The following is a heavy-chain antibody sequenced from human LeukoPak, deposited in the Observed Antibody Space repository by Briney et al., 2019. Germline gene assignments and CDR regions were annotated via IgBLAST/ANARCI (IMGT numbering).Heavy chain of an antibody. CDR1: GFPFGDYG. CDR3: AARSSGNPYF. V-gene: IGHV3-33*03. D-gene: IGHD1-26*01. CDR2: IWYDGSNK. Sequence: GGSLRLSCAASGFPFGDYGMSWVRQAPGKGLEWVAVIWYDGSNKYYADSVKGRFTISRDNAENSLYLQMNSLRVEDTAVYYCAARSSGNPYFWGQGTLVTVSS. J-gene: IGHJ4*02.